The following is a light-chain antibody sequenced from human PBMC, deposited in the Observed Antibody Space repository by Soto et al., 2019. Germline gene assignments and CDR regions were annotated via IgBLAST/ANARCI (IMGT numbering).Light chain of an antibody. V-gene: IGKV1-33*01. Sequence: DIPMTQSPSSLSASIGDRVTITCQASQDIKNFLNWYQQKPGKAPKLLIYYASNLETGVPSRFSRSGSATDFTFTISTLQPEDIATYYCHQFDNLPYTFGRGTKLEIK. CDR3: HQFDNLPYT. CDR2: YAS. CDR1: QDIKNF. J-gene: IGKJ2*01.